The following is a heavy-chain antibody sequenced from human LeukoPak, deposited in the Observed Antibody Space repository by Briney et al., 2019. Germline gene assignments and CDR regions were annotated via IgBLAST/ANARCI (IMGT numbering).Heavy chain of an antibody. D-gene: IGHD2-21*02. CDR1: GFTFSSYG. CDR3: AKDLGVTAEDAFDI. J-gene: IGHJ3*02. CDR2: ISYDGSNK. Sequence: PGRSLRLSCAASGFTFSSYGMHWVRQAPGKGLEWVAVISYDGSNKYYADSVKGRFTISRDNSKNTLYLQMNSLRAEDTAVYYCAKDLGVTAEDAFDIWGQGTMVTVSS. V-gene: IGHV3-30*18.